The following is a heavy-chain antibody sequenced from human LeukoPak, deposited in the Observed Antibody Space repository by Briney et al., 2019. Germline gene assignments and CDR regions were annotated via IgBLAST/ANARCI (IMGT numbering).Heavy chain of an antibody. J-gene: IGHJ4*02. CDR3: ARHRDIGLMLYASAPRFFDY. CDR2: IYYSGNT. Sequence: SETLSLTCTVSGGSISSSSYYWGWVRQPPGKGLEWIGSIYYSGNTYYNPSLKSRVTISVDTSKNHFSLKVSSVTAADTAVYYCARHRDIGLMLYASAPRFFDYWGQGTLVTVSS. V-gene: IGHV4-39*01. D-gene: IGHD2-8*01. CDR1: GGSISSSSYY.